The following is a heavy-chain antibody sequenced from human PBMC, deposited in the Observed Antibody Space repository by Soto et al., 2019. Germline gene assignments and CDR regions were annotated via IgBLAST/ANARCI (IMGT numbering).Heavy chain of an antibody. V-gene: IGHV3-33*01. CDR3: ARDNLLELLGYFDY. J-gene: IGHJ4*02. D-gene: IGHD1-7*01. Sequence: GGSLRLSCAASGFTFSSYGMHWVRQAPGKGLEWVAVIWYDGSNKYYADSVKGRFTISRDNSKNTLYLQMNSLRAEDTAVYYCARDNLLELLGYFDYWGQGTLVTVSS. CDR1: GFTFSSYG. CDR2: IWYDGSNK.